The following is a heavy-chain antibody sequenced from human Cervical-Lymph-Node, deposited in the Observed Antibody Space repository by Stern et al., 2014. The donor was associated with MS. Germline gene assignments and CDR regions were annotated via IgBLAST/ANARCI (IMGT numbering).Heavy chain of an antibody. CDR1: GFSLNTTGVG. CDR2: VYWNDDK. Sequence: EESGPTLVRPTQTLTLTCSLSGFSLNTTGVGVGWIRQPPGGALEWLAIVYWNDDKRYSPPLASRLTITKDTSQNQVVLTLANVAPVDTATYFCAQTMVTLPFDYWGQGSLVTVSS. V-gene: IGHV2-5*01. J-gene: IGHJ4*02. D-gene: IGHD2-8*01. CDR3: AQTMVTLPFDY.